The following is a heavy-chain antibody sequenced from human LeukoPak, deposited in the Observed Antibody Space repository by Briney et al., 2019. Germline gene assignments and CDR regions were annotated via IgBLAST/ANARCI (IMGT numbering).Heavy chain of an antibody. V-gene: IGHV3-53*01. CDR2: IYSGGST. Sequence: PGGSLRLSCAASGFIVSSNYMSWVRQAPGKGLEWVSVIYSGGSTYYADSVKGRFTISRDNSKNTLYLQMNSLRADDTAVFYCAKFFAPSGGASGWPWTMDYWGQGALVTVSS. CDR3: AKFFAPSGGASGWPWTMDY. D-gene: IGHD6-25*01. J-gene: IGHJ4*02. CDR1: GFIVSSNY.